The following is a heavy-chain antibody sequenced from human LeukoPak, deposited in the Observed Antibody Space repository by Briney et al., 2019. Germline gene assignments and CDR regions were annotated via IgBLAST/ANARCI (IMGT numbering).Heavy chain of an antibody. CDR1: GGSISSGTYY. D-gene: IGHD3-22*01. V-gene: IGHV4-31*03. Sequence: SETLSLTCTVSGGSISSGTYYWSWILQHPGKGLEWIAYIYYSGTTYYNPSLKSRITISVDTSKNQFSLKLSSVTAADTAVYYCARWEGYYRFFFDSWGQGTLVTVSS. CDR3: ARWEGYYRFFFDS. J-gene: IGHJ4*02. CDR2: IYYSGTT.